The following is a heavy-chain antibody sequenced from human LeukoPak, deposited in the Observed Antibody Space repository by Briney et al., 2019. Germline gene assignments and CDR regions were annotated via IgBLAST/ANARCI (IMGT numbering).Heavy chain of an antibody. Sequence: ASVKVSCKASGYTFTGYYMHWVRQAPGQGLEWMGWINPNSGGTNYAQKFQGRVTMTRDTSISTAYMELSRLRSDDTAVYYCARASDDYGDYHYYYYMDVWGKGTTVTVSS. V-gene: IGHV1-2*02. CDR1: GYTFTGYY. D-gene: IGHD4-17*01. CDR2: INPNSGGT. CDR3: ARASDDYGDYHYYYYMDV. J-gene: IGHJ6*03.